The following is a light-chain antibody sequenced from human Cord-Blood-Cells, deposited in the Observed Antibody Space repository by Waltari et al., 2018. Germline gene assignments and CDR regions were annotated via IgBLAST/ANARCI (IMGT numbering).Light chain of an antibody. CDR2: DVS. CDR1: SSAACGYNY. J-gene: IGLJ3*02. CDR3: SSYTSSSTRV. Sequence: SALTQPPSVSGSPGPSITISRTGTSSAACGYNYVSWYQQHPGKAPKLMIYDVSNRPSGVSNLFAGSKSGNTASLTISGLQAEDEADYYCSSYTSSSTRVFGGGTKLTVL. V-gene: IGLV2-14*03.